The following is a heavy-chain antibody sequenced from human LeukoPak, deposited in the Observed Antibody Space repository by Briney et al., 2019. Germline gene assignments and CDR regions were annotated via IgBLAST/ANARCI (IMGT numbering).Heavy chain of an antibody. Sequence: GGPLRLSCAASGFTFSSYAMNWVRQAPGKGVERVSSIDSSSSYVYYADSVKGLFTISRANAKNSLFLQMNSLRAEDTAVYYCARGPHGGFVIIPTEFWGQGTLVTVSS. V-gene: IGHV3-21*01. CDR1: GFTFSSYA. J-gene: IGHJ4*02. CDR3: ARGPHGGFVIIPTEF. D-gene: IGHD3-3*01. CDR2: IDSSSSYV.